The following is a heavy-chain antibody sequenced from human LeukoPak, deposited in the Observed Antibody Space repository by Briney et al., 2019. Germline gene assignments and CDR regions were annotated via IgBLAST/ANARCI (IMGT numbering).Heavy chain of an antibody. CDR1: GGTFSSYA. D-gene: IGHD6-13*01. J-gene: IGHJ5*02. V-gene: IGHV1-69*06. Sequence: SVKVSCKASGGTFSSYAMNWVRQAPGQGLEWMGGIIPNFGTANYAQRFQGRVMFTVDKSPSTAYMELSSLRYEGSAVYYCARYGYTSSWYNVKNWFHPWGERTLVTVSS. CDR3: ARYGYTSSWYNVKNWFHP. CDR2: IIPNFGTA.